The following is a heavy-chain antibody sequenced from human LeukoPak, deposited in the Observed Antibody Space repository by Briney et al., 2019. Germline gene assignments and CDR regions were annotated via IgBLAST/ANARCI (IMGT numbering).Heavy chain of an antibody. CDR1: GGTFSSYA. CDR2: IIPIFGTA. CDR3: ARMLYCSSTSCYGRQEYYFDY. V-gene: IGHV1-69*05. D-gene: IGHD2-2*01. J-gene: IGHJ4*02. Sequence: ASVKVSCKASGGTFSSYAISWVRQAPGQGLEWMGGIIPIFGTANYAQKFQGRVTITTDESTSTAYMELSSLRSEDTAVYYCARMLYCSSTSCYGRQEYYFDYWGQGTLVTVSS.